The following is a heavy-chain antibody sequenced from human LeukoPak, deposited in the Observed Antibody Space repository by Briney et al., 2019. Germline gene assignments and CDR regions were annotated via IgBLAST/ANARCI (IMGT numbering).Heavy chain of an antibody. CDR1: EFTFSIYW. Sequence: PGGSLRLSCAPSEFTFSIYWMSWVRQAPGKGLEWVANINQGGSEKYYVDSVKGRFTISRDNAKNSLYLQMNNLRADDTAVYYCARENSGGSAFDYWGQGTLVTVSS. CDR3: ARENSGGSAFDY. CDR2: INQGGSEK. J-gene: IGHJ4*02. D-gene: IGHD3-16*01. V-gene: IGHV3-7*01.